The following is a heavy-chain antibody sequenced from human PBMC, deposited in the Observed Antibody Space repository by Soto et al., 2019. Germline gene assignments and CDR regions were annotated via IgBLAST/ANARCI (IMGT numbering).Heavy chain of an antibody. J-gene: IGHJ4*02. D-gene: IGHD4-17*01. CDR3: ARHYGDYAPPNSFDY. CDR2: ISSSGSTI. Sequence: GGSLRLSCAASGFTFSRFSMNWVRQAPGKGLEWVSFISSSGSTIYYADSVKGRFTISRDNGKNSLYLQMNSLRAEDSAVYYCARHYGDYAPPNSFDYWGRGTLVTVSS. V-gene: IGHV3-48*01. CDR1: GFTFSRFS.